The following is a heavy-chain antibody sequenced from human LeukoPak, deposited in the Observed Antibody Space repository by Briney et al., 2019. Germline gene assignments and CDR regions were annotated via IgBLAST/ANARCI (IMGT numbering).Heavy chain of an antibody. V-gene: IGHV3-30-3*01. Sequence: GGSLRLSCAASGFTFSSYAMHWVRQAPGKGLEWVAVISYDGSNKYYADSVKGRFTISRDNAKNTLYLQMKSLRDEDTAVYYCVRDWDHFDFDSWGQGTLVTVSS. CDR3: VRDWDHFDFDS. D-gene: IGHD1-14*01. CDR2: ISYDGSNK. J-gene: IGHJ5*01. CDR1: GFTFSSYA.